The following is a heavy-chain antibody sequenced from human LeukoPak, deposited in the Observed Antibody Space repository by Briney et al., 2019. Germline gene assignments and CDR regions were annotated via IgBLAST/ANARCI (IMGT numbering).Heavy chain of an antibody. V-gene: IGHV3-33*01. D-gene: IGHD6-19*01. CDR3: ARDSSSGWYGY. CDR2: IWYGGSNK. Sequence: WVAVIWYGGSNKYYADSVKGRFTISRDNSKNTLYLQMNSLRAEDTAVYYCARDSSSGWYGYWGQGTLVTVSS. J-gene: IGHJ4*02.